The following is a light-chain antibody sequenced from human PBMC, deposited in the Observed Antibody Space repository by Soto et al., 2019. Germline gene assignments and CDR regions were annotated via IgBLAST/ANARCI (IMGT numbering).Light chain of an antibody. J-gene: IGLJ3*02. V-gene: IGLV4-69*01. CDR2: LNSDGSH. CDR1: SGHNSYA. CDR3: QSWSTDIRV. Sequence: QLVLTQPPSASASLGASVKLTCTLSSGHNSYAIAWHQQQPEKGPRYLMKLNSDGSHSKGDGIPDRFSGSSSGAERYLTISSVEAEDEADYYCQSWSTDIRVFGGGTQLTVL.